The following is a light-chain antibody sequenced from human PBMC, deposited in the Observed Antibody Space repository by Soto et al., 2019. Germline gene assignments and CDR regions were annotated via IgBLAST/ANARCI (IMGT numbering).Light chain of an antibody. V-gene: IGKV3D-15*01. CDR3: QQYNDWPLT. CDR2: GAA. J-gene: IGKJ4*01. CDR1: QSVSDN. Sequence: EIVLTQSPATLSVSPGERVTRSCRASQSVSDNLAWYQQKPGQAPRLLIYGAAIRDTDIPARFSGSGSGTEFSLTISSLQSEEFAGYYCQQYNDWPLTFGGGTKVEIK.